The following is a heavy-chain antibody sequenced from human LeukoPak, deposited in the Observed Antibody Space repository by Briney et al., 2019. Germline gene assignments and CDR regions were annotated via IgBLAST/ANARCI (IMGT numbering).Heavy chain of an antibody. V-gene: IGHV4-4*02. CDR3: ATAGQWLASRPHDS. Sequence: SETLSLTCTVSGGSITSSNWWSWVRQSPGKWLEWIGEIYHTGNTNYNPSLTSRLTISVDKSKNQFSLMLNPVTAADTAVYYCATAGQWLASRPHDSWGQGTLVTVSS. CDR2: IYHTGNT. J-gene: IGHJ4*02. D-gene: IGHD6-19*01. CDR1: GGSITSSNW.